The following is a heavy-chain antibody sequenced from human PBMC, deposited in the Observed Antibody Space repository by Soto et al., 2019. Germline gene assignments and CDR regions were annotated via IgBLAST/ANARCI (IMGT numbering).Heavy chain of an antibody. D-gene: IGHD3-10*01. CDR2: IIPMLGIA. J-gene: IGHJ4*02. CDR3: EREPPNYYGSGSTFDY. Sequence: QVQLVQSGAEVKKPGSSVKVSCKASGGTCSSYTISWVRQAPGQGLEWMGRIIPMLGIANYAQKFQGRVTITADKSTSTAYMELSSLRSEDTAVYYCEREPPNYYGSGSTFDYWGQGTLVTVSS. V-gene: IGHV1-69*08. CDR1: GGTCSSYT.